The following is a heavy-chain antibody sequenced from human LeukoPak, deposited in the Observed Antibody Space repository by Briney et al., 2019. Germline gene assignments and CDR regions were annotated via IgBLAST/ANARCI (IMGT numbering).Heavy chain of an antibody. CDR2: ISYDGSNK. CDR1: GFTVSSNY. D-gene: IGHD1-26*01. Sequence: PGGSLRLSCAASGFTVSSNYMSWVRQAPGKGLEWVAVISYDGSNKYYADSVKGRFTISRDNSKNTLYLQMNSLRAEDTAVYYCARSGSYYFDAFDIWGQGTMVTVSS. J-gene: IGHJ3*02. V-gene: IGHV3-30-3*01. CDR3: ARSGSYYFDAFDI.